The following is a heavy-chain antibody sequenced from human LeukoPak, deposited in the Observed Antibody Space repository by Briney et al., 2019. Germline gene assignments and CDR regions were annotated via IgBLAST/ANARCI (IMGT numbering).Heavy chain of an antibody. CDR1: GFTFSSYG. V-gene: IGHV3-30*18. CDR2: ISYDGSNK. D-gene: IGHD3-10*01. J-gene: IGHJ4*02. Sequence: GGSLRLSCAASGFTFSSYGMHWVRQAPGKWLEWVAVISYDGSNKYYADSVKGRFTISRDNSKNTLYLQMNSLRAEDTAVYYCAKDRISQGSGSYYSLGLGYWGQGTLVTVSS. CDR3: AKDRISQGSGSYYSLGLGY.